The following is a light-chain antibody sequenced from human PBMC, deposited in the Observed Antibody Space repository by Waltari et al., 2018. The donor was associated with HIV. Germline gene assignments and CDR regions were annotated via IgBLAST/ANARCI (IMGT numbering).Light chain of an antibody. CDR1: QSLSSN. CDR3: QQYSGT. J-gene: IGKJ1*01. Sequence: EVVITQSPATLSVSPGERATLSCRASQSLSSNLVWYQQKPGQAPRLLIYGASTRATGIPARFSGSGSGTEFTLTISSLQSEDFAVYYCQQYSGTFGQGTKVEIK. CDR2: GAS. V-gene: IGKV3-15*01.